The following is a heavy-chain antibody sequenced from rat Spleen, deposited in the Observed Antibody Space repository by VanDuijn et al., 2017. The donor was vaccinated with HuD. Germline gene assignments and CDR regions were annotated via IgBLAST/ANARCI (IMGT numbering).Heavy chain of an antibody. Sequence: EVQLVESGGGLVQPGRSLKLSCVASGFTFNNYWMSWIRQAPGKGLEWVASITNTGDNIYYPDSVKGRFTISRDNAQNTVYLQMNSLRSEDTATYYCTNNWELYYWGQGVMVTVSS. CDR3: TNNWELYY. D-gene: IGHD5-1*01. CDR2: ITNTGDNI. J-gene: IGHJ2*01. V-gene: IGHV5-31*01. CDR1: GFTFNNYW.